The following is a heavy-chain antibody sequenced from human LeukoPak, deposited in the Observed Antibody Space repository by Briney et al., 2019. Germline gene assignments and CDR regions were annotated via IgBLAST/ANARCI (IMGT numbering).Heavy chain of an antibody. D-gene: IGHD6-13*01. Sequence: SETLSLTCTVSGGSISSYYWNWIRQPAGKGLEWVGRIHTSGSTNYNPSLKSRVTMSVDTSKNQFSLKLSSVTAADTAVYYCARAKGPTYSSSWYAYYYYYYYMDVWGKGTTVTDSS. CDR1: GGSISSYY. J-gene: IGHJ6*03. CDR3: ARAKGPTYSSSWYAYYYYYYYMDV. V-gene: IGHV4-4*07. CDR2: IHTSGST.